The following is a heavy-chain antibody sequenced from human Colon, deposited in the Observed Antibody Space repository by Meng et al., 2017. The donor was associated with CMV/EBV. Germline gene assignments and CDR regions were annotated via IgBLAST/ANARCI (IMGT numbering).Heavy chain of an antibody. Sequence: SETLSLTCTVSGGSVTSGGYYWSWIRQPPGKGLEWIAYIYYSGSTNYNPSLKSRVTISVDTSKNQFSLKLSSVTAADTAVYYCARGIGGRAPLDVWGPGTTVTVSS. V-gene: IGHV4-61*08. J-gene: IGHJ6*02. CDR2: IYYSGST. CDR3: ARGIGGRAPLDV. CDR1: GGSVTSGGYY.